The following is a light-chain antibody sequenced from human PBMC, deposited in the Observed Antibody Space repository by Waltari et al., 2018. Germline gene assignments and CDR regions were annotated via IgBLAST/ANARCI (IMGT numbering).Light chain of an antibody. V-gene: IGLV1-44*01. Sequence: SGTPGQRVTISCSGGRSNIGSNSVNWFQQLPGTAPRLFIYFTDQRPSGVPGRFSGSKSGTSASLAISGLQSGDEADYYCASWDASLNGWVFGGGTKLTVL. CDR2: FTD. J-gene: IGLJ3*02. CDR3: ASWDASLNGWV. CDR1: RSNIGSNS.